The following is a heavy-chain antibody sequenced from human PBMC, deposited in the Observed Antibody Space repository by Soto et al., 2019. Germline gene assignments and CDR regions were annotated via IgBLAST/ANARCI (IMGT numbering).Heavy chain of an antibody. CDR3: AKERGSGSYWESHGYYYYYGMDV. D-gene: IGHD3-10*01. J-gene: IGHJ6*02. CDR1: GFTFDGYA. CDR2: ISWNSGSI. Sequence: GGSLRLPCAASGFTFDGYAMHWVRQAPGKGLEWVSCISWNSGSIGYADSVKGRFTISRDNAKNSLYLQMNSLRAEDTALYYCAKERGSGSYWESHGYYYYYGMDVWGQGTTVTVSS. V-gene: IGHV3-9*01.